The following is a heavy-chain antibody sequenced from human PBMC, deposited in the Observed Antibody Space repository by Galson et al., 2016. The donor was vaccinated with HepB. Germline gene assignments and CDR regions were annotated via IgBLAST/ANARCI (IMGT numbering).Heavy chain of an antibody. J-gene: IGHJ3*01. CDR2: MYYGGSS. D-gene: IGHD3-16*01. CDR1: NDSISDGDYY. CDR3: ARDILGDAVPDAFGF. V-gene: IGHV4-30-4*01. Sequence: TLSLTCTVSNDSISDGDYYWNWIRQPPGKGLEWIGYMYYGGSSYYNPSLKSRATISIDASKNQISLKLTSVTAADTAMYYCARDILGDAVPDAFGFWGQGTMVTVSS.